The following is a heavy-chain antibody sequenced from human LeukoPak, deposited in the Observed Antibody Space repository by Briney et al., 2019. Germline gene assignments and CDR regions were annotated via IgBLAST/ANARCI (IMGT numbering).Heavy chain of an antibody. D-gene: IGHD3-3*01. J-gene: IGHJ5*02. CDR3: ARQGTFGNYDFWSGYSIDP. V-gene: IGHV4-61*02. CDR2: IYHSGST. CDR1: GGSISSGSYY. Sequence: SQTLSLTCTVSGGSISSGSYYWSWIRQPAGKGLEWIGSIYHSGSTYYNPSLKSRVTISVDTSKNQFSLKLSSVTAADTAVYYCARQGTFGNYDFWSGYSIDPWGQGTLVTVSS.